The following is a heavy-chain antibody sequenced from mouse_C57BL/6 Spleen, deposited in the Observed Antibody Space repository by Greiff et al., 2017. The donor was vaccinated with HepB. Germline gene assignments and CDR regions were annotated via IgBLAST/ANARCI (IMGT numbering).Heavy chain of an antibody. CDR2: INPNYGTT. Sequence: EVQLQQSGPELVKPGASVKISCKASGYSFTDYNMNWVKQSNGKSLEWIGVINPNYGTTSYNQKFKGKATLTVDQSSSTAYMQLNSLTSEDSAVYDCARSGYYYGSSLDWYFDVWGTGTTVTVSS. V-gene: IGHV1-39*01. D-gene: IGHD1-1*01. J-gene: IGHJ1*03. CDR3: ARSGYYYGSSLDWYFDV. CDR1: GYSFTDYN.